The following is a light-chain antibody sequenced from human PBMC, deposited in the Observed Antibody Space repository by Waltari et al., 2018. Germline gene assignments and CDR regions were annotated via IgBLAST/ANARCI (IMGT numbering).Light chain of an antibody. CDR3: NSYTTSNTVI. CDR2: DAT. V-gene: IGLV2-14*03. Sequence: QSALTQPASVSGSPGQSITISCTGTSSDIGAYKYVSWLQQHPGNVPKRMIYDATTPPSGVSIRFSGSKSGNTASLTISGLQAEDEADYYCNSYTTSNTVIFGGGTKVSVL. CDR1: SSDIGAYKY. J-gene: IGLJ2*01.